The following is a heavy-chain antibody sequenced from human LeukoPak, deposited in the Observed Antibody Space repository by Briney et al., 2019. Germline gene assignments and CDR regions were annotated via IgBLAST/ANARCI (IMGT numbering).Heavy chain of an antibody. CDR1: GFTFSSYA. J-gene: IGHJ4*02. CDR2: ISHSGYST. CDR3: AKIMAQYCSGGSCNEIDY. D-gene: IGHD2-15*01. V-gene: IGHV3-23*01. Sequence: GSLRLSCAASGFTFSSYAMSWVRQAPGKGLEWVSTISHSGYSTYYADSVKGRFTISRDSSKNTLYLQMNSLRADDTAVYYCAKIMAQYCSGGSCNEIDYWGQGTLVTVSS.